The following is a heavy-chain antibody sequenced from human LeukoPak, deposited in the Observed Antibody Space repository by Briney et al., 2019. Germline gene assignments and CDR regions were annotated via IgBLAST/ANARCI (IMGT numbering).Heavy chain of an antibody. Sequence: GGSLRLSCAASGFTFSSYGMHWVRQAPGKGLEWVAVIWYDGSNKYYADSVKGRFSISRDNSKNTLYLQMNSLRAEDTAVYYCARVNKIDYYYDSSGYYLNYWGQGTLVTVSS. D-gene: IGHD3-22*01. CDR2: IWYDGSNK. J-gene: IGHJ4*02. V-gene: IGHV3-33*01. CDR3: ARVNKIDYYYDSSGYYLNY. CDR1: GFTFSSYG.